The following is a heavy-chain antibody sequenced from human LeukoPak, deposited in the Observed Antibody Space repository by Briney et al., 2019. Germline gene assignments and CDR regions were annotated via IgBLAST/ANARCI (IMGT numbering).Heavy chain of an antibody. CDR1: GFTSSSYS. D-gene: IGHD1-26*01. Sequence: GGSLRLSCAASGFTSSSYSMNWVRQAPGKGLEWVSYISSSSSTIYYADSVKGRFTISRDNAKNSLYLQMNSLRAEDTAVYYCAKLGWELRLDYFDYWGQGTLVTVSS. J-gene: IGHJ4*02. V-gene: IGHV3-48*01. CDR3: AKLGWELRLDYFDY. CDR2: ISSSSSTI.